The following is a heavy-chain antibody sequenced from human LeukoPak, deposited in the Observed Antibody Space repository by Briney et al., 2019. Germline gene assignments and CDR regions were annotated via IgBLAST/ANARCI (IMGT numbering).Heavy chain of an antibody. CDR1: RFTVSNNH. CDR2: IYNGDNT. D-gene: IGHD6-19*01. CDR3: ARASRWLAFDN. Sequence: GGSLRLSCVASRFTVSNNHMSWVRQAPGKGLEWVSVIYNGDNTYYADSVQGRFTISKDNSKNTLYLQMNSLRPEDTAVYFCARASRWLAFDNWGQGTLVTVSS. V-gene: IGHV3-66*01. J-gene: IGHJ4*02.